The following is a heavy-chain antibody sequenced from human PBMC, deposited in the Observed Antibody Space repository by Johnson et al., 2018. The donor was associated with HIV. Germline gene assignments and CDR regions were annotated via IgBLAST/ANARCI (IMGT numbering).Heavy chain of an antibody. CDR2: IKSKTDGGTT. Sequence: MLLVESWGGVVQPGGSLRLSCAASGFTFSNAWMSWVRQAPGKGLEWVGRIKSKTDGGTTDYAAPVQGRFTISRDDSKNTLYLQMNSRKTEDTAVYYCTTDLASDAFDIWGQGTMVTVSS. V-gene: IGHV3-15*01. CDR3: TTDLASDAFDI. J-gene: IGHJ3*02. CDR1: GFTFSNAW.